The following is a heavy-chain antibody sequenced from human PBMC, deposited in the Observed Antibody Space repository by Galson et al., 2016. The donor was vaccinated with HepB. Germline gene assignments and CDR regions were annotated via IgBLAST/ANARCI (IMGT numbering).Heavy chain of an antibody. D-gene: IGHD2-21*01. V-gene: IGHV4-34*01. J-gene: IGHJ5*02. CDR3: ARVVVAATNWFDL. Sequence: SETLSLTCGVYGGSFTAYYWSWIRQPPGKGLEWIGEINHSGSTKSNPSRKTRVTISVDTSKNQFTLNLTSTTAEDTAVYYVARVVVAATNWFDLWGQGTLVTVSA. CDR1: GGSFTAYY. CDR2: INHSGST.